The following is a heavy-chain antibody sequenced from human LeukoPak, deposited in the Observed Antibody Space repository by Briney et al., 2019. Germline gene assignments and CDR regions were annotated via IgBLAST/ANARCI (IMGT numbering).Heavy chain of an antibody. V-gene: IGHV3-30-3*01. CDR1: GFSLSNYPA. Sequence: PGRSLRLSCIASGFSLSNYPAMHWVRQAPGKGLEWVAAVSPDGNSKYYADSVKGRFTISRDFSKNALYLEMNSLRPEDTAVYYCARGTYSSGRCDVFDIWDEGTMVTVSS. CDR2: VSPDGNSK. D-gene: IGHD6-19*01. CDR3: ARGTYSSGRCDVFDI. J-gene: IGHJ3*02.